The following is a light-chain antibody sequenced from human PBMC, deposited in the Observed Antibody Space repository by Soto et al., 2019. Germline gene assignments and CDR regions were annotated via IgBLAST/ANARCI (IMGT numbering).Light chain of an antibody. J-gene: IGKJ2*01. CDR3: QQLNSYPHT. Sequence: DIQLTQSPSFLSASVGDRVTITCRASQGISSYLAWYQQKPGKAPKLLIYAASTLQSGVPSRFSGSGSGTECPLTISSLQPEDFATYYCQQLNSYPHTFGQGTKLEIK. V-gene: IGKV1-9*01. CDR1: QGISSY. CDR2: AAS.